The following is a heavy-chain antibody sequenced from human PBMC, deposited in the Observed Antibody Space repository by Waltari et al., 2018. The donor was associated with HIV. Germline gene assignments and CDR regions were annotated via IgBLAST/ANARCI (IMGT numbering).Heavy chain of an antibody. J-gene: IGHJ4*02. V-gene: IGHV1-69*06. CDR3: AELHQRGYSYGDDFNY. CDR1: GGTFSSYA. Sequence: QVQLVQSGAEVKKPGSSVKVSCKASGGTFSSYAISWVRQAPGQGLEWMGGIIPIFGTANHAQKVQGSVTITADKSTSTAYMALSSLRSEDTAVYYCAELHQRGYSYGDDFNYWGQGTLVTVSS. CDR2: IIPIFGTA. D-gene: IGHD5-18*01.